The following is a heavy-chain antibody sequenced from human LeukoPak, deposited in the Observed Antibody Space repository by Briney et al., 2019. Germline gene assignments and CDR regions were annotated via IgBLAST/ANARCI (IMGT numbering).Heavy chain of an antibody. CDR1: GYTFTSYA. Sequence: GASVKVSCKASGYTFTSYAMHWVRQAPGQRLEWMGWINAGNGNTKYSQKFQGRVTITRDTSASTAYMELSSLRSEDTAVYYCARSSPEGGWDYSFYYMDVWGKGTTVTVSS. CDR3: ARSSPEGGWDYSFYYMDV. V-gene: IGHV1-3*01. D-gene: IGHD3-16*01. CDR2: INAGNGNT. J-gene: IGHJ6*03.